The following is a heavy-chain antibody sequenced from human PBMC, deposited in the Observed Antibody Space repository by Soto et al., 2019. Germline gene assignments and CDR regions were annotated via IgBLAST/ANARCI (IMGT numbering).Heavy chain of an antibody. CDR3: ARYDILTGYYTYLSDYYYGMDV. D-gene: IGHD3-9*01. Sequence: ASVKVSCKASGYTFTSYDINWVRQATGQGLEWMGWMNPNSGNTGYAQKFQGRVTMTRNTSISTAYMELSSLRSDDTAVYYCARYDILTGYYTYLSDYYYGMDVWGQGTTVTVSS. CDR2: MNPNSGNT. J-gene: IGHJ6*02. CDR1: GYTFTSYD. V-gene: IGHV1-8*01.